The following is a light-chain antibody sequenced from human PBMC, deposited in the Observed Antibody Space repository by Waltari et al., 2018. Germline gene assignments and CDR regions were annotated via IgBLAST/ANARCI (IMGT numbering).Light chain of an antibody. Sequence: DIEMTESPSSLYASVGDRVTITCQPSQGICNILNWYQQKPGKAPKLLIYRTSNLQNGIPSRFSGSGSGTDFTLTISSLQPEDFATYYCQQTYNYPLTFGPGTYLDI. CDR3: QQTYNYPLT. CDR1: QGICNI. CDR2: RTS. V-gene: IGKV1-39*01. J-gene: IGKJ3*01.